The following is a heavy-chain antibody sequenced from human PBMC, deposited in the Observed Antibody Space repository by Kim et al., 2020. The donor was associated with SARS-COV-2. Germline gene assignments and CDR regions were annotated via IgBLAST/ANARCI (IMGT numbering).Heavy chain of an antibody. J-gene: IGHJ6*02. CDR3: SVDYYDYYYGMDV. Sequence: GGSLRLSCAASGFTFSSYAMSWVRQAPGKGLELVSAISGSGGSTYYADSVKGRFTISRDNSKYTLYLQMNSLRAEDTAVYYCSVDYYDYYYGMDVWGQGTTVTVSS. V-gene: IGHV3-23*01. CDR2: ISGSGGST. CDR1: GFTFSSYA. D-gene: IGHD3-10*01.